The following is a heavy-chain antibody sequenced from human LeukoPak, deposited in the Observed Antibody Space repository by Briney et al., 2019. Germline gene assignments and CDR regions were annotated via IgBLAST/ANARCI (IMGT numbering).Heavy chain of an antibody. D-gene: IGHD6-6*01. Sequence: SETLSLTCAVSGGSISSSNWWSWVRQPPGKGLEWIGEIYHSGSTNYNPSLKSRVTISVDKSKNQFSLKLSSVTAADTAVYYCARLYSTSWGYYYSYMDVWGKGTTVTVSS. J-gene: IGHJ6*03. V-gene: IGHV4-4*02. CDR1: GGSISSSNW. CDR3: ARLYSTSWGYYYSYMDV. CDR2: IYHSGST.